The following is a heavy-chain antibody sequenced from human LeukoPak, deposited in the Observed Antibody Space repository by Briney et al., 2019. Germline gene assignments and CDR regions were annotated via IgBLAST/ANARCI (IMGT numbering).Heavy chain of an antibody. J-gene: IGHJ4*02. CDR2: IYHSGST. V-gene: IGHV4-30-2*01. CDR1: GGSISSGGYS. D-gene: IGHD3-16*02. Sequence: SETLSLTCAVSGGSISSGGYSWSWIRQPPGKGLEWIVYIYHSGSTYYNPSLKSRVTISVDRSKNQFSLKLSSVTAADTAVYYCARGLGYRPGYYFDYWGQGTLVTVSS. CDR3: ARGLGYRPGYYFDY.